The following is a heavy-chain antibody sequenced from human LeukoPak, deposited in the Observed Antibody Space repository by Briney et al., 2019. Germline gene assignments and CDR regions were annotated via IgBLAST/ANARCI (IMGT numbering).Heavy chain of an antibody. Sequence: GGSLRLSCAASGFTFSRCALSWVRQAPGKGLEWVSVIYSGGSTYYADSVKGRFTISRDNSRNTMYLQMNSLRAEDTAVYYCARRATANSGYHFDYWGQGTLVTVSS. D-gene: IGHD3-22*01. CDR2: IYSGGST. CDR3: ARRATANSGYHFDY. J-gene: IGHJ4*02. V-gene: IGHV3-66*01. CDR1: GFTFSRCA.